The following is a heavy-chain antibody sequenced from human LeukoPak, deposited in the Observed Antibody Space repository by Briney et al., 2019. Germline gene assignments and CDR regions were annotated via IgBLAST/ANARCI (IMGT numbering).Heavy chain of an antibody. CDR3: SRYYYDSSGYSQHYVFDI. J-gene: IGHJ3*02. D-gene: IGHD3-22*01. CDR2: IRYDGINK. Sequence: PGGSLRLSCAASGFTFSTYGVHWVRQAPGKGLEWVAFIRYDGINKYYADSVKGRFTISRDNPKNTLYVQMNSLRPEDTAVYYCSRYYYDSSGYSQHYVFDIWGQGTTVTVSS. V-gene: IGHV3-30*02. CDR1: GFTFSTYG.